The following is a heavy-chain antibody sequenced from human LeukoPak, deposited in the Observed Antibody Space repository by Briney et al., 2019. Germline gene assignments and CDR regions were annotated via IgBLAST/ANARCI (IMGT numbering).Heavy chain of an antibody. J-gene: IGHJ4*02. CDR1: GGSFSGYY. V-gene: IGHV4-34*01. D-gene: IGHD2-8*01. CDR2: INHSGST. CDR3: ARGDPIFIGVMVYAHSSFFDY. Sequence: SETLSLTCAVYGGSFSGYYWSWIRQPPGKGLEWIGEINHSGSTNYNPSLKSRVTISVDTSKNQFSLKLSSVTAADTAVYYCARGDPIFIGVMVYAHSSFFDYWGQGTLVTVSS.